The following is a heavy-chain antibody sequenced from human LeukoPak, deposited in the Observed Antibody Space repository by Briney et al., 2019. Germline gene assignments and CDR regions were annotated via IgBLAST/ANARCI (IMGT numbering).Heavy chain of an antibody. D-gene: IGHD2-15*01. Sequence: GGSLRLSCTASGFTFSDFGMHWVRQAPGKGLEWVAVTWYDGNNKYYADSVKGRFTIPRDNSKNTLYLQMNSLRAEDTAVYYCARVDCSGGSCYSQSPFDYWGQGTLVTVSS. CDR1: GFTFSDFG. J-gene: IGHJ4*02. CDR2: TWYDGNNK. V-gene: IGHV3-33*01. CDR3: ARVDCSGGSCYSQSPFDY.